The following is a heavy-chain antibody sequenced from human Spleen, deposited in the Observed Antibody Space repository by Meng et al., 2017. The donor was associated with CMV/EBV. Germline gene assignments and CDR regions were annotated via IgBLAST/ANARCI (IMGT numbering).Heavy chain of an antibody. D-gene: IGHD4-11*01. J-gene: IGHJ6*02. CDR2: ISWDGSVT. V-gene: IGHV3-30*14. CDR1: GFTFSNFP. CDR3: ARSSDYSNWATDV. Sequence: GESLKISCEVSGFTFSNFPMHWIRQAPGKGLEWVAVISWDGSVTKYADPVKGRFTISRDNSKNILYLQMNSLRPEDTAVYYCARSSDYSNWATDVWGQGTTVTVSS.